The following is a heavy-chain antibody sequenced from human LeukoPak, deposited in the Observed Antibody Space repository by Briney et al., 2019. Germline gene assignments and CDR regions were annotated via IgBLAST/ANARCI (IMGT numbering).Heavy chain of an antibody. V-gene: IGHV4-30-4*08. CDR3: ARGLYYYEGD. D-gene: IGHD3-22*01. J-gene: IGHJ4*02. CDR2: IYYSGST. Sequence: SETLSLTCTVSGGSISSGDYDWRWIRQPPGKGLEWIEYIYYSGSTYYNPSLKSRFTISVDTSKNQFSLKLSSVTAADTAVYYCARGLYYYEGDWGQGTLVTVSS. CDR1: GGSISSGDYD.